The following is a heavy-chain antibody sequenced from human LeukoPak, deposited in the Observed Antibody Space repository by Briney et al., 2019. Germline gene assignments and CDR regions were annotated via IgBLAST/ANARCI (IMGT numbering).Heavy chain of an antibody. CDR2: ISGSGGST. D-gene: IGHD3-22*01. CDR1: GFTFSSYA. CDR3: ARGSGYFLDFDY. Sequence: GGSLRLSCAASGFTFSSYAMSWVRQAPGKGLEWVSAISGSGGSTYYADSVKGRLTISRDSSKNTLYLQMNSLRAEDTAVYYCARGSGYFLDFDYWGQGTLVTVSS. V-gene: IGHV3-23*01. J-gene: IGHJ4*02.